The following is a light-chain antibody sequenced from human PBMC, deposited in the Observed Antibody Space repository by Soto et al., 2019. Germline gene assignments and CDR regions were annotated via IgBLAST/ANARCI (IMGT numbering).Light chain of an antibody. CDR3: QVWDSSTVV. J-gene: IGLJ2*01. V-gene: IGLV3-9*01. CDR2: RDS. CDR1: NIGSKN. Sequence: SYELTQPLSVSVALGQTARITCGGNNIGSKNVHWYQQKQGQAPVLVIYRDSSRPSGIPERFSGSISGNTATLTITRAQDGDEADYYCQVWDSSTVVFGGWTKLTVL.